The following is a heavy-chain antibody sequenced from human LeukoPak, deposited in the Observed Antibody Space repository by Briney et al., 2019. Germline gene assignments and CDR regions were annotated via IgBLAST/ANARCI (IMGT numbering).Heavy chain of an antibody. D-gene: IGHD5-24*01. J-gene: IGHJ4*02. CDR2: IYYSGST. Sequence: SETLSLTCTVSGGSISSGGYYWSWIRQHPGKGLEWIGYIYYSGSTYYNPSLKSRVTISVDTPKNQFSLKLSSVTAADTAVYYCATTQRALFDGYNTGGYWGQGTLVTVSS. CDR3: ATTQRALFDGYNTGGY. CDR1: GGSISSGGYY. V-gene: IGHV4-31*03.